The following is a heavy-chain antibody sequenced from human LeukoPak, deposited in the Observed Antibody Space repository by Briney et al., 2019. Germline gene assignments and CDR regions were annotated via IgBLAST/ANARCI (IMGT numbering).Heavy chain of an antibody. CDR2: IKSKTDGGTT. CDR1: GFTFSNAR. D-gene: IGHD5-18*01. CDR3: TTEGGYSYGYYFDY. V-gene: IGHV3-15*01. Sequence: GGSLRLSCAASGFTFSNARMSWVRQAPGKGLEWVGRIKSKTDGGTTDYAAPVKGRFTISRDDSKNTLYLQMNSLKTEDTAVYYCTTEGGYSYGYYFDYWGQGTLVTVSS. J-gene: IGHJ4*02.